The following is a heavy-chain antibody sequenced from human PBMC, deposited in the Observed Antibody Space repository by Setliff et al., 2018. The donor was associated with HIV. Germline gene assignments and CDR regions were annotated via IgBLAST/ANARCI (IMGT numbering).Heavy chain of an antibody. V-gene: IGHV3-64*02. D-gene: IGHD3-22*01. CDR3: AREGGTSGHYGYFDY. Sequence: GGSLRLSCAVSGFTFSSAVFHWVRQAPGKGLEYVSGINVNGDWTYYADSVKGRFTMSRDNFKNILYLQMDSLRTEDTAVYFCAREGGTSGHYGYFDYWGQGALVTVSS. CDR2: INVNGDWT. J-gene: IGHJ4*02. CDR1: GFTFSSAV.